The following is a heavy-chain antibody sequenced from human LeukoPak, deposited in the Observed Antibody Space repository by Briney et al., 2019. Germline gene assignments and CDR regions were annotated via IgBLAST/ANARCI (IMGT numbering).Heavy chain of an antibody. CDR1: GFTVSGNY. D-gene: IGHD5-18*01. CDR2: IYSGGNS. Sequence: PGGSLRLSCAASGFTVSGNYMSWVRQTPGKGLEWVSVIYSGGNSYYSDSVKGRFTISRDNSKGTLYLQMNSLRVEDTAVYYCTGAHSNSWSVFWGQGTLVTVSS. J-gene: IGHJ5*01. CDR3: TGAHSNSWSVF. V-gene: IGHV3-53*01.